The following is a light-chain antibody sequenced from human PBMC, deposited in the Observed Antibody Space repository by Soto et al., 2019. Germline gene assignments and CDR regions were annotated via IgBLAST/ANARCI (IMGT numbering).Light chain of an antibody. V-gene: IGLV2-23*01. Sequence: QSVLTQPASVSGSPGQSITISCTGTSSDVGTYNLVSWYQHHPGKAPKLMVYEGSKRPSGVSNRFCGSKSGNTASLTISGLQAEDEADYYCCSYAGSSTYVFGTGTKLTVL. CDR1: SSDVGTYNL. CDR2: EGS. CDR3: CSYAGSSTYV. J-gene: IGLJ1*01.